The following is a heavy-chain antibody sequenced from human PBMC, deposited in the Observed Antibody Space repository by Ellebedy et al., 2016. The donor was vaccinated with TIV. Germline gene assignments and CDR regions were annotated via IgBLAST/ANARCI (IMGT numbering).Heavy chain of an antibody. D-gene: IGHD6-6*01. CDR3: ARRPNYYGMDV. J-gene: IGHJ6*02. CDR1: GFTFSSYD. Sequence: GESLKISCAASGFTFSSYDMHWVRQPTGKGLEWVSAIGTAGDTYYPGSVKGRFTISRDNAKNSLYLQMNSLRAEDTAVYYCARRPNYYGMDVWGQGTTVTVSS. CDR2: IGTAGDT. V-gene: IGHV3-13*01.